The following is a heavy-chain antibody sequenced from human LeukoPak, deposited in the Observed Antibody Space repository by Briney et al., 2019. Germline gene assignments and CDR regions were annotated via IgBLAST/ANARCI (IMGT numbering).Heavy chain of an antibody. V-gene: IGHV3-48*01. D-gene: IGHD1-26*01. CDR1: GFTFSSYE. J-gene: IGHJ3*02. CDR3: ARGGSYLSAFDI. Sequence: GGSLRLSCAASGFTFSSYEMNWVRQAPGKGLEWVSYISSSSSTIYYADSVKGRFTISRDNSKNTLYLQMNSLRAEDTAVYYCARGGSYLSAFDIWGQGTMVTVSS. CDR2: ISSSSSTI.